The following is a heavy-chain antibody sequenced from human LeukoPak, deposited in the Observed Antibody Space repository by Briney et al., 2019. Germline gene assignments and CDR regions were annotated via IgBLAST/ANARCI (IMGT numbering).Heavy chain of an antibody. CDR1: DGSISSNYY. Sequence: SETLSLTCTVSDGSISSNYYWGWIRQPPGKGLEWIGSIYYSGSTNYNPSLKSRVTISVDTSKNQFSLKLNSVTAADTAVYYCTGKQWLVMYYFDYWGQGTLVTVSS. CDR3: TGKQWLVMYYFDY. J-gene: IGHJ4*02. V-gene: IGHV4-39*01. D-gene: IGHD6-19*01. CDR2: IYYSGST.